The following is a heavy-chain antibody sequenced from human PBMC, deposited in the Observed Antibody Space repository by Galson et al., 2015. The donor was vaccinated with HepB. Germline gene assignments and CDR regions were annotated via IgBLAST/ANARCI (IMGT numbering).Heavy chain of an antibody. CDR3: ARGRKGIAAAGTGGFFDL. J-gene: IGHJ2*01. D-gene: IGHD6-13*01. CDR2: INSDGSST. Sequence: SLRLSCAASGFTVSDYWMHWVRQAPGEGPVWVSRINSDGSSTSYGDSVKGRFIISRDNAKNTLYLQMNSLTAEDTAVYYCARGRKGIAAAGTGGFFDLWGRGTLVTVSS. CDR1: GFTVSDYW. V-gene: IGHV3-74*01.